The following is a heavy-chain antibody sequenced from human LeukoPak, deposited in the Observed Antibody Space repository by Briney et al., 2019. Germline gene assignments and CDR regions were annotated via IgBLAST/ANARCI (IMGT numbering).Heavy chain of an antibody. CDR1: GLTFRNYA. CDR3: AKDYRGSGEVGETGPLDY. Sequence: GGSLRPSCIASGLTFRNYAMSWVRQASAKGLEWVAGMDQGGGFIQYADSVKGRFTISRDNSKNTLHLQMSSLRAEDTAVYYCAKDYRGSGEVGETGPLDYWGQGTLVTVSS. CDR2: MDQGGGFI. D-gene: IGHD1-14*01. J-gene: IGHJ4*02. V-gene: IGHV3-23*01.